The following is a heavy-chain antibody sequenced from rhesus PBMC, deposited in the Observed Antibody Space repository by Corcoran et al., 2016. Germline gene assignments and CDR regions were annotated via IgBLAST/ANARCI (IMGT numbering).Heavy chain of an antibody. J-gene: IGHJ4*01. D-gene: IGHD4-29*01. CDR3: ASDQGLRGDY. V-gene: IGHV4S14*01. CDR1: GCPISGDYY. Sequence: QVQLQESGPGLVKLSETLSLTCAVLGCPISGDYYWRWTRAHPGKGLELIGSIYGSGGSNYLNPSLKSRVTLSVDTSKNQFSLKLSSVTAADTAVYYCASDQGLRGDYWGQGVLVTVSS. CDR2: IYGSGGSN.